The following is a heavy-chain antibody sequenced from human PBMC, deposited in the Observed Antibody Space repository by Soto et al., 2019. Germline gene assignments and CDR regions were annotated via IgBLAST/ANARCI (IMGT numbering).Heavy chain of an antibody. CDR3: TRGPRPTSIGTGAF. Sequence: EVKLVESGGGLFQPGGSLRLSCETSGFIFKMYWMHWVRQVPGQGPQWVARNTDDGSTTYYAASVEGRFTISRDNAKNALYLQMTSLRPDDTAVYYCTRGPRPTSIGTGAFWGQGTLVTVSS. D-gene: IGHD3-10*01. J-gene: IGHJ4*02. CDR1: GFIFKMYW. V-gene: IGHV3-74*01. CDR2: NTDDGSTT.